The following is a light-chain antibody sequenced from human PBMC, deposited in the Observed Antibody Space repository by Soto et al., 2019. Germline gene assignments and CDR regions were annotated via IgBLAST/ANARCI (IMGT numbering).Light chain of an antibody. CDR2: AAS. Sequence: DIQMTQSPLSLSASVGDRVIITCRAGQSISSYLNWFQQRPGKAPKLLIYAASSLQSGVPSRFSGSGSGTDFTLTITSLQPEDFATYYCQQSYRIPRTFGQGTKVDIK. CDR3: QQSYRIPRT. V-gene: IGKV1-39*01. J-gene: IGKJ1*01. CDR1: QSISSY.